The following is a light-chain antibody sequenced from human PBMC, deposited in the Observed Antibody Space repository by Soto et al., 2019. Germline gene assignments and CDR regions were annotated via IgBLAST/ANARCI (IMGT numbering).Light chain of an antibody. CDR2: DAS. Sequence: EVVMTQSPATLSVSPGEGATLSCRASQSIYTKLAWYQKKSGQAPRLLIYDASTRAYGIPDRFSGSGSGTDFSLTISRLEPEDFAVYYCQQYAGSLYTFAQGTKVDIK. CDR1: QSIYTK. J-gene: IGKJ2*01. CDR3: QQYAGSLYT. V-gene: IGKV3-20*01.